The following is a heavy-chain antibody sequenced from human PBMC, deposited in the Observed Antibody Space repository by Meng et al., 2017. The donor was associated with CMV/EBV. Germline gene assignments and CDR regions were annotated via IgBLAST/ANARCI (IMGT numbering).Heavy chain of an antibody. CDR3: ARVLRWNGVIDY. CDR1: GGSISRYY. Sequence: QVQLQEAGPGLAEPSETLSLTGTVSGGSISRYYWSWHRHPAGKGLEWIGRIYTSGSTNYTPSLKSRVTMSVDTSKNQFSLKLSSVTAADTAVYYCARVLRWNGVIDYWGQGTLVTVSS. CDR2: IYTSGST. D-gene: IGHD4-23*01. V-gene: IGHV4-4*07. J-gene: IGHJ4*02.